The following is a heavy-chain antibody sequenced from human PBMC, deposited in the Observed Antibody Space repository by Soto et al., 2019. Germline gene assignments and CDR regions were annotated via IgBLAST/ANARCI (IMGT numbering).Heavy chain of an antibody. Sequence: GGSLRLSCTGSGFTFGDFGMSWFRQAPGKGLEWLSFIRSKGYGGTAESAASVRGRFITSRDDSKSIAYLQMNSLKTEDTAVYYCASLTSWSQEYYYGMDVWGQGTTVTVS. D-gene: IGHD2-2*01. CDR3: ASLTSWSQEYYYGMDV. V-gene: IGHV3-49*03. CDR1: GFTFGDFG. J-gene: IGHJ6*02. CDR2: IRSKGYGGTA.